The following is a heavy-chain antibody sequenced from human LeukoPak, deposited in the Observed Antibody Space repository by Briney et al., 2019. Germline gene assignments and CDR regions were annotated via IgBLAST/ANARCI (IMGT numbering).Heavy chain of an antibody. D-gene: IGHD3-22*01. CDR3: ARVSSGSYYYYYIDF. J-gene: IGHJ6*03. CDR2: IYFSGST. CDR1: GGSISSYY. V-gene: IGHV4-4*09. Sequence: KPSETLSLTCTVSGGSISSYYWSWIRQPPGKELEWIGSIYFSGSTYYNPSLKSRVTISVDTSKNQFSMQLSSVTAADTAVYYCARVSSGSYYYYYIDFWGKGTTVTVSS.